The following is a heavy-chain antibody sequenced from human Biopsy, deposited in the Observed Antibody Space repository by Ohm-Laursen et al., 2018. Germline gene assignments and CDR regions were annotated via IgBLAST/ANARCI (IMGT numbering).Heavy chain of an antibody. D-gene: IGHD2-8*01. V-gene: IGHV3-23*01. CDR1: GFTFTNYA. J-gene: IGHJ5*02. CDR3: ATGPVQMVYANLRGEFAS. Sequence: SLSLSCAASGFTFTNYAMSWVRQAPGTGLEWVSSISASDDSKYYGDSVKGRFTISRDSSTNTLYLQMNGLRADETAVYYCATGPVQMVYANLRGEFASWGQGALVTVSS. CDR2: ISASDDSK.